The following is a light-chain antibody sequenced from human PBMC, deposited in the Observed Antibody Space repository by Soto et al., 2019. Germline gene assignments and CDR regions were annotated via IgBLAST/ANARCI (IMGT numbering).Light chain of an antibody. J-gene: IGKJ1*01. CDR3: QQYGNSPQT. CDR2: AKS. CDR1: QSVNSDY. Sequence: EIVLTQSPDTLSLSPGERATLSCRASQSVNSDYLAWYRQKPGQAPSLLMYAKSTRATGIPDRFYGSGSGTDFTLTIYRPEPEDFAVYYCQQYGNSPQTFG. V-gene: IGKV3-20*01.